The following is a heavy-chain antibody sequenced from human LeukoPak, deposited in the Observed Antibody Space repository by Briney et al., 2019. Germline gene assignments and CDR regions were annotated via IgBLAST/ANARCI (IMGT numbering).Heavy chain of an antibody. D-gene: IGHD3-10*01. V-gene: IGHV3-7*01. CDR1: GFTFSSYW. CDR3: ARDGNYYGSGSLDY. CDR2: IKQDGSEK. Sequence: GGSLRLSCAASGFTFSSYWMSWVRQAPGKGLEWVANIKQDGSEKYYVDSVKGRFTISRDNAKNSLYLQMNSLRAEDTAVYYCARDGNYYGSGSLDYWGQGTLVTVSS. J-gene: IGHJ4*02.